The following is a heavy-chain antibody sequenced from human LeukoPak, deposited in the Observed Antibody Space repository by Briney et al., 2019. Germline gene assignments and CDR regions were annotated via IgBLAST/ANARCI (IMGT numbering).Heavy chain of an antibody. D-gene: IGHD1/OR15-1a*01. V-gene: IGHV3-11*04. CDR2: ISSSGSTI. J-gene: IGHJ4*02. CDR3: ARVRHVVYNWNKYFDN. CDR1: GFTFSGSA. Sequence: GGSLRLSCAASGFTFSGSAMHWIRQAPGKGLEWVSYISSSGSTIYYADSVKGRFTISRDNAKNSLYLQMNSLRAEDTAVYYCARVRHVVYNWNKYFDNWGQGTLVTVSS.